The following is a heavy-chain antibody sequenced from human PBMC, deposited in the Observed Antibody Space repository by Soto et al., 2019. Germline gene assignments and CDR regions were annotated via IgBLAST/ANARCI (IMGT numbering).Heavy chain of an antibody. CDR1: GFTFGNYW. CDR3: ARGPPEDGTYYPGRY. D-gene: IGHD1-26*01. V-gene: IGHV3-74*01. J-gene: IGHJ4*02. CDR2: IDGDGSRI. Sequence: GGSLRLSCAASGFTFGNYWLHWVRQVPGKGLVWVSRIDGDGSRISYADSVKGRFTISRDNAKSTLYLEMHSLTVDETAVYYCARGPPEDGTYYPGRYWGQGTLVTVSS.